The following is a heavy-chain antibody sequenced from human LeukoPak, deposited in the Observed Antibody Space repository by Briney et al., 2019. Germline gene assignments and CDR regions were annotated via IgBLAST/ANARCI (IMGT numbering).Heavy chain of an antibody. D-gene: IGHD3-16*01. Sequence: SETLSLTCTVSGGSISSSPYYWGWIRQPPGKGLEWIGSMYYSGSTNYNPSLKSRVTISVDTSKNQFSLKLTSVTAADTAVYYCAKGSYGGDYWGQGTLVAVSS. CDR1: GGSISSSPYY. V-gene: IGHV4-39*07. CDR2: MYYSGST. CDR3: AKGSYGGDY. J-gene: IGHJ4*02.